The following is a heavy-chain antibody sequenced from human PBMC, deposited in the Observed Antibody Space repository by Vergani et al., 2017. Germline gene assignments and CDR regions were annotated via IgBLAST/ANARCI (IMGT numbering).Heavy chain of an antibody. J-gene: IGHJ1*01. V-gene: IGHV3-23*01. CDR1: GFTFDTYT. CDR3: TTAWGLYYLHGEYFQY. CDR2: ISSGGGDI. D-gene: IGHD3-10*01. Sequence: EVQLLESGGGLVQPGGSRRLSCAGAGFTFDTYTMAYVRQAPGKGLEWVATISSGGGDIFYADPVKGRFTISRDNSKNTLFLQMNSLKDEDTAVYYCTTAWGLYYLHGEYFQYWGRGNLVSVSS.